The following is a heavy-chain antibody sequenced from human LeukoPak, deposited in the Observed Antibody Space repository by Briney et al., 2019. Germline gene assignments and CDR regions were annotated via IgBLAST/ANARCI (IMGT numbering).Heavy chain of an antibody. D-gene: IGHD6-13*01. V-gene: IGHV3-48*01. J-gene: IGHJ4*02. CDR3: AKDIALAAAGYFDY. Sequence: GGSLRLSCAASGFTFSSYSMNWVRQAPGKGLEWVSYISSSSSTIYYADSVKGRFTISRDNSKNTLYLQMNSLRAEDTAVYYCAKDIALAAAGYFDYWGQGTLVTVSS. CDR1: GFTFSSYS. CDR2: ISSSSSTI.